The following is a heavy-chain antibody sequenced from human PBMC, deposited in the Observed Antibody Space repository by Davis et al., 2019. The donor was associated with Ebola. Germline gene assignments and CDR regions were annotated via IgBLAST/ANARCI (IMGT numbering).Heavy chain of an antibody. CDR1: GFTFSSYW. Sequence: GESLKISCAASGFTFSSYWMSWVRQAPGKGLEWVANIKQDGSAKYYVDSVKGRFTISRDTAKNSLYLQMNSLRAEDTAVYYCARERRWLQREYYFDYWGQGTLVTVSS. V-gene: IGHV3-7*03. D-gene: IGHD5-24*01. CDR2: IKQDGSAK. CDR3: ARERRWLQREYYFDY. J-gene: IGHJ4*02.